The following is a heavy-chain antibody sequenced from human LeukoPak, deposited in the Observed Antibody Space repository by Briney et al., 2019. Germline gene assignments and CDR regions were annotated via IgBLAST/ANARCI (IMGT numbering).Heavy chain of an antibody. Sequence: PGGSLRLSCAASGFTFSNYWMHWVRQAPGKGLVWVSRIKGDGSHTIYADSVKGRFTISRDNAKNTLYLQMKSLRAEDPAVYYCVRDWDHFDFDSWGQGTLVTVSS. CDR2: IKGDGSHT. V-gene: IGHV3-74*01. D-gene: IGHD3-9*01. J-gene: IGHJ5*01. CDR1: GFTFSNYW. CDR3: VRDWDHFDFDS.